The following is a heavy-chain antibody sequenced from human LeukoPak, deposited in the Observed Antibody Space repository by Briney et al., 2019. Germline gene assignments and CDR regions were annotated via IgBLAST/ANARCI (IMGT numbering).Heavy chain of an antibody. D-gene: IGHD3-10*01. V-gene: IGHV1-18*04. CDR2: ISAYNGNT. J-gene: IGHJ6*03. CDR1: GYSFADYY. CDR3: ASREHTGWFGELFPDYYYYMDV. Sequence: ASVKVSCKASGYSFADYYMHWVRQAPGQGLEWMGWISAYNGNTNYAQKLQGRVTMTTDTSTSTAYMELRSLRSDDTAVYYCASREHTGWFGELFPDYYYYMDVWGKGTTVTVSS.